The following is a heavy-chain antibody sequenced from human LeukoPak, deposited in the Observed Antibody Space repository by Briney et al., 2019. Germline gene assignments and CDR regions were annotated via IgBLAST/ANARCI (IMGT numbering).Heavy chain of an antibody. CDR1: GFTFSSYG. V-gene: IGHV3-30*18. J-gene: IGHJ6*02. CDR2: ISYDGSNK. D-gene: IGHD3-22*01. Sequence: GRSLRLSCAASGFTFSSYGMHWVRQAPGKGLEWVAVISYDGSNKYYADSVKGRFTISRDNSKNTLYLQMNSLRAEDTAVYYCAKDLSGLDPYYYGMDVWGRGTTVTVSS. CDR3: AKDLSGLDPYYYGMDV.